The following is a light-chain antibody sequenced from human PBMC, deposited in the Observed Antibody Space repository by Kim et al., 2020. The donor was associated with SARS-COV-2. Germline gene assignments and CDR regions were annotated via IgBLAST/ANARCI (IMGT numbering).Light chain of an antibody. V-gene: IGLV3-21*04. CDR3: QVWDRSSDYVF. Sequence: SYELTQPPSVSVAPGKTARITRGGNDIGTKSVHWYQARPGQAPVMVIYYNTDRPSGIPERVSGSNSGNTATLTISGVEAGDEADDYCQVWDRSSDYVFFG. CDR1: DIGTKS. CDR2: YNT. J-gene: IGLJ1*01.